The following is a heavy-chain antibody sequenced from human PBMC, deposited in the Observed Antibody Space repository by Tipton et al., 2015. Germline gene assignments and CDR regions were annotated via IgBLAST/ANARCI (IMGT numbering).Heavy chain of an antibody. CDR1: GYTFSRNG. CDR2: VSAYNGNT. Sequence: QLVQSGAEVKKPGASVKISCKASGYTFSRNGISWVRQAPGQGLEWMGWVSAYNGNTIYAQSLQGRVTMTTDSSTSTAYMELTSLRSDDTAVYYCARDSRDRRTGMDVWGQGTTVTVSS. V-gene: IGHV1-18*01. D-gene: IGHD3-22*01. J-gene: IGHJ6*02. CDR3: ARDSRDRRTGMDV.